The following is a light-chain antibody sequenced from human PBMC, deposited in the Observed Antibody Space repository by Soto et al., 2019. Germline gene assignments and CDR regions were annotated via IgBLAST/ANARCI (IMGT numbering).Light chain of an antibody. Sequence: DIQMTQSPSSLSVSAGARVTITFRASQSIGGFLNWYQQKLGKAPKLLIYAASSLQSGVPSRFSGSGSGTDFTLTISNLQPEDFATYYCQQSYSTPLTFGGGTKVDIK. CDR1: QSIGGF. V-gene: IGKV1-39*01. J-gene: IGKJ4*01. CDR2: AAS. CDR3: QQSYSTPLT.